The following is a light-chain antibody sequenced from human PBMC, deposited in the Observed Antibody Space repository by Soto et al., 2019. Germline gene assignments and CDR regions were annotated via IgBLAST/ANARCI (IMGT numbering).Light chain of an antibody. Sequence: EIVMTQSPATLSVSPGETATLSCRASQSVTYNLACYQQKPGQGPRLLIYGAFTRATGIPARFSGSGSGTEFTLNIRSLQSEDFAVYYCQQYKNWPPLTFGGGTKVEIK. CDR2: GAF. CDR1: QSVTYN. J-gene: IGKJ4*01. V-gene: IGKV3-15*01. CDR3: QQYKNWPPLT.